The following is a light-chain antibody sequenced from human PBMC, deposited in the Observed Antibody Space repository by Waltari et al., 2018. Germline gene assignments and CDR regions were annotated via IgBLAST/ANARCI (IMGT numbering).Light chain of an antibody. J-gene: IGLJ3*02. CDR1: SGQVSTTHY. V-gene: IGLV8-61*01. CDR2: DTN. CDR3: VLSMGSGIWV. Sequence: QTVVTQEPSLSVSPGGTVTLTCGLSSGQVSTTHYPTWYQQAPGQAPRTLIFDTNTRSSGVPDRFSGSILDNKAALTITGAQADDESDYYCVLSMGSGIWVFGGGTKLTVL.